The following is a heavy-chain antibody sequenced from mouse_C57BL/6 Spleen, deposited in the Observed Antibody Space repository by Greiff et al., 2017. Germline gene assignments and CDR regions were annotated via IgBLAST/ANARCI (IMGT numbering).Heavy chain of an antibody. V-gene: IGHV1-53*01. CDR3: ARVYYGSSYDYYAMDY. J-gene: IGHJ4*01. CDR1: GYTFTSYW. D-gene: IGHD1-1*01. Sequence: QVQLQQPGTELVKPGASVKLSCKASGYTFTSYWMHWVKQRPGQGLEWIGNINPSNGGTNYNETFTSKATLTVDQSSSTAYMQLSSLTTEDSAVYYGARVYYGSSYDYYAMDYWGQGTSVTVSS. CDR2: INPSNGGT.